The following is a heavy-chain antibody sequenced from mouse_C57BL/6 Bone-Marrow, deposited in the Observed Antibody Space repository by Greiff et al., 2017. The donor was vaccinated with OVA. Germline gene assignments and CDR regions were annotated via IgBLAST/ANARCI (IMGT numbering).Heavy chain of an antibody. J-gene: IGHJ4*01. CDR2: ISNGGDST. CDR3: ARLDAMDY. V-gene: IGHV5-12*01. Sequence: EVHLVESGGGLVQPGGSLKLSCAASGFTFSDFYMYWIRQTPEKRLEWVAYISNGGDSTYYPDTVKGRFTISRDNAKNTLYLQMSRLKSEDTAMYYCARLDAMDYWGQGTSVTVSS. CDR1: GFTFSDFY.